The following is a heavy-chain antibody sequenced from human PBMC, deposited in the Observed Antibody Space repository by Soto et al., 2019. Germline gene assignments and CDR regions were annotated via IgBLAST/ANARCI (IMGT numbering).Heavy chain of an antibody. V-gene: IGHV4-39*01. CDR1: GASISSRDYY. J-gene: IGHJ4*02. D-gene: IGHD2-8*01. Sequence: SETLSLTCTVSGASISSRDYYWGWIRQTPGKGLEWIGNIDYNGVTYYNPSLKSRVTVSKDTSKNQFSLKVASVTAADTAIYYCGRVMIGTSRHTDSDYWGQGTQVTVSA. CDR3: GRVMIGTSRHTDSDY. CDR2: IDYNGVT.